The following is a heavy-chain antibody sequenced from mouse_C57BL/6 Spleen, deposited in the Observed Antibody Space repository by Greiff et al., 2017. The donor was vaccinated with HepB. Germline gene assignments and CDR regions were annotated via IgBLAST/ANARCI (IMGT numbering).Heavy chain of an antibody. J-gene: IGHJ2*01. CDR3: ATSIYYGYY. Sequence: VQLQQSGAELVMPGASVKLSCKASGYTFTSYWMHWVKQRPGQGLEWIGEIDPSDSYTNYNQKFKGKSTLTVDKSSSTAYMQLSSLTSEDSAVYYCATSIYYGYYWGQGTTLTVSS. CDR1: GYTFTSYW. V-gene: IGHV1-69*01. D-gene: IGHD2-2*01. CDR2: IDPSDSYT.